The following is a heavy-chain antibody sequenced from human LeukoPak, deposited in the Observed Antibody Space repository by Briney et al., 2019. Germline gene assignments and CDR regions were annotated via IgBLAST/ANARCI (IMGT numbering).Heavy chain of an antibody. D-gene: IGHD3-10*01. CDR1: GGSFTGYY. J-gene: IGHJ4*02. CDR2: INHSGST. V-gene: IGHV4-34*01. CDR3: ARGGYGPGSHYKY. Sequence: LGTLSLTCAVNGGSFTGYYWSWIRQFPGKGLEWIGEINHSGSTNYNSCLMSGLTIPVDTSKNQLSLTLSSVTAADTAIYYCARGGYGPGSHYKYWGQGTLVTVS.